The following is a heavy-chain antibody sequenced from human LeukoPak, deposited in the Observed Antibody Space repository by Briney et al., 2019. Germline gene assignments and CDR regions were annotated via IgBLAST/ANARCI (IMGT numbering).Heavy chain of an antibody. V-gene: IGHV4-39*01. CDR2: INHSGST. J-gene: IGHJ4*02. CDR3: ARQVHALAAARDY. CDR1: GDSISSTNYY. D-gene: IGHD6-13*01. Sequence: SETLSLTCTVSGDSISSTNYYWGWIRQPPGKGLEWIGEINHSGSTNYNPSLKSRVTISVDTSKNQFSLKLSSVTAADTAVYYCARQVHALAAARDYWGQGTLVTVSS.